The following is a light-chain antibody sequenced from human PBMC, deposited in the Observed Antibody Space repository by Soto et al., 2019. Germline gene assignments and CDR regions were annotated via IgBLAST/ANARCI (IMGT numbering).Light chain of an antibody. CDR2: GDN. J-gene: IGLJ2*01. V-gene: IGLV1-40*01. CDR3: QSYDNSLSHVV. CDR1: SSNIGSFYD. Sequence: QSVLTQPPSVSGAPGQRVTIPCTGSSSNIGSFYDVHWYQQLPGTVPKLLIYGDNNRPSGVPDRSSGSKSGTSASLAITGLQPEDEADYYCQSYDNSLSHVVFGGGTKLTVL.